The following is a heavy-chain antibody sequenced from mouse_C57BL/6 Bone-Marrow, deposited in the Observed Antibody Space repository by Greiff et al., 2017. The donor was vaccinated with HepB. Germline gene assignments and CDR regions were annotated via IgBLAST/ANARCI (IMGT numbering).Heavy chain of an antibody. V-gene: IGHV1-18*01. CDR1: GYTFTDYN. J-gene: IGHJ3*01. CDR3: ARHYDDYDGWFAY. Sequence: EVQLVESGPELVKPGASVKIPCKASGYTFTDYNMDWVKQSHGKSLEWIGDINPNNGGTIYNQKFKGKATLTVDKSSSTAYMELRSLTSEDTAVYYCARHYDDYDGWFAYWGQGTLVTVSA. D-gene: IGHD2-4*01. CDR2: INPNNGGT.